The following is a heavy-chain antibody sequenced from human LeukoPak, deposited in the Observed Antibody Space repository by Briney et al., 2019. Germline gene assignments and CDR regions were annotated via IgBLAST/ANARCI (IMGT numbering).Heavy chain of an antibody. J-gene: IGHJ5*02. CDR2: IWYDGSNK. D-gene: IGHD3-10*01. V-gene: IGHV3-33*01. CDR3: ARGSLLWFGELAPFDP. CDR1: GFTFSSYG. Sequence: GGSLRLSCAASGFTFSSYGMHWVRQVPGKGLEWVAVIWYDGSNKYYADSVKGRFTISRDNSKNTLYLQMNSLRAEDTAVYYCARGSLLWFGELAPFDPWGQGTLVTVSS.